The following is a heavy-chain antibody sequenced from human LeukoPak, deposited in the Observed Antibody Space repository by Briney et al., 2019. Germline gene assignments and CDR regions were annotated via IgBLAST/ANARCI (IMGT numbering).Heavy chain of an antibody. CDR3: ARDGYYDYVWGSYRTNWFDP. D-gene: IGHD3-16*02. J-gene: IGHJ5*02. V-gene: IGHV1-69*05. Sequence: ASVKVSCKASGGTFSSYATSWVRQAPGQGLEWMGGIIPIFGTANYAQKFQGRVTITTDESTSTAYMELSSLRSEDTAVYYCARDGYYDYVWGSYRTNWFDPWGQGTLVTVSS. CDR1: GGTFSSYA. CDR2: IIPIFGTA.